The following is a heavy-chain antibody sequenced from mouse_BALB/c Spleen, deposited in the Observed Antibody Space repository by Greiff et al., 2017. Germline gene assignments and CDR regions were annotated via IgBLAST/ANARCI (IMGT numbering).Heavy chain of an antibody. CDR1: GFTFSSFG. D-gene: IGHD2-14*01. Sequence: EVKVEESGGGLVQPGGSRKLSCAASGFTFSSFGMHWVRQAPEKGLEWVAYISSGSSTIYYADTVKGRFTISRDNPKNTLFLQMTSLRSEDTAMYYCASRYYRYDGYAMDYWGQGTSVTVSS. CDR2: ISSGSSTI. CDR3: ASRYYRYDGYAMDY. J-gene: IGHJ4*01. V-gene: IGHV5-17*02.